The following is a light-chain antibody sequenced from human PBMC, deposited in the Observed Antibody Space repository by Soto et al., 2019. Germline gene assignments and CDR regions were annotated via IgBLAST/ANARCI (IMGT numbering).Light chain of an antibody. V-gene: IGLV2-11*01. CDR2: DVS. J-gene: IGLJ1*01. CDR1: SSDVGGYNY. Sequence: QPVLTQPRSVSGSPGQSVTISCTGTSSDVGGYNYVSWYLQHPGKAHKVMIYDVSKRHSGVADRFSGSKSGNTASLTISGLQSEDEADYYCCSFAGNYIYVFGTGTKLTVL. CDR3: CSFAGNYIYV.